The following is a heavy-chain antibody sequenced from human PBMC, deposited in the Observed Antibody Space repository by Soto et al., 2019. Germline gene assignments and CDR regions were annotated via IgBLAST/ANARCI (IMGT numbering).Heavy chain of an antibody. D-gene: IGHD3-10*01. V-gene: IGHV4-34*01. Sequence: SETLSLTCAVYGGSFSGYYWSWIRQPPGKGLEWIGEINHSGSTNYNPSLKSRVTISVDTSKNQFSLKLSSVTAADTAVYYCAKGEALLWFGESDYFDYWGQGTLVTVSS. CDR1: GGSFSGYY. CDR3: AKGEALLWFGESDYFDY. J-gene: IGHJ4*02. CDR2: INHSGST.